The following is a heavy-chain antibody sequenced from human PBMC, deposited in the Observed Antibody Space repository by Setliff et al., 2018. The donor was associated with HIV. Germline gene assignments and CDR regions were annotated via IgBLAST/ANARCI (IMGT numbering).Heavy chain of an antibody. J-gene: IGHJ3*02. D-gene: IGHD3-3*01. Sequence: PSETLSLTCAVYGGSFSGYYWSWIRQPPGKGLEWIGEINHSGSTNYNPSLKSRVTISVDTSKNQFSLKLSSVTAADTAVYYCARGAVATYYNFWSGLKGAFDIWGQGNAGHRLL. CDR3: ARGAVATYYNFWSGLKGAFDI. CDR1: GGSFSGYY. CDR2: INHSGST. V-gene: IGHV4-34*01.